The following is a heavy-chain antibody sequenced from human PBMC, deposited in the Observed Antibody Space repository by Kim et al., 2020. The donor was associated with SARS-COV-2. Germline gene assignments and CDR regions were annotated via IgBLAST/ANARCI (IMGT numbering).Heavy chain of an antibody. CDR2: INPNSGGT. J-gene: IGHJ4*02. CDR3: ARDNGDLYNWNDEFYY. D-gene: IGHD1-1*01. V-gene: IGHV1-2*02. Sequence: ASVKVSCKASGYTFTGYYMHWVRQAPGQGLEWMGWINPNSGGTNYAQKFQGRVTMTRDTSISTAYMELSRLRSDDTAVYYCARDNGDLYNWNDEFYYWGQGTLVTVSS. CDR1: GYTFTGYY.